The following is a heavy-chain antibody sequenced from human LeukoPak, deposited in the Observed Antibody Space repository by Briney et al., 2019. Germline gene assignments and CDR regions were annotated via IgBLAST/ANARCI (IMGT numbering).Heavy chain of an antibody. V-gene: IGHV5-51*01. CDR3: ASSLKTDYYYMDV. Sequence: GXXXKISCKGSGYSFTSCWIGWVRQMPGKGLEWMGIIYPGDSDTRYRPSFQGQVTISADKSISTAYLQWSSLKASDTAMYYCASSLKTDYYYMDVWGKGTTVTVSS. D-gene: IGHD1-1*01. J-gene: IGHJ6*03. CDR2: IYPGDSDT. CDR1: GYSFTSCW.